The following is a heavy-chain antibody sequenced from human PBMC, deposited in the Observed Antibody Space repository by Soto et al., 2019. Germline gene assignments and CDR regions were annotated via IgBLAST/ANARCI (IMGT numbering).Heavy chain of an antibody. CDR3: ARDPIGGAFDV. V-gene: IGHV3-7*05. CDR2: IWQEGNAK. D-gene: IGHD3-16*01. J-gene: IGHJ3*01. Sequence: GGSLRLSCASSGFICSGYWMTWVRRTPGKGLEWVANIWQEGNAKHYADSVRGRFTISRDNAKNSLYLQMNSLRVDDTAVYYCARDPIGGAFDVWGQGTLVTVSS. CDR1: GFICSGYW.